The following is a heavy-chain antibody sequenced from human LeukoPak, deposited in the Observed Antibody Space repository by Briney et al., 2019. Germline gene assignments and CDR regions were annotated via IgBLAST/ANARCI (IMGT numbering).Heavy chain of an antibody. CDR2: INPSGGST. CDR3: ARLTGKKAFDI. Sequence: ASVKVSCKASGYTFTSYYIHWVRQAPGQGLECMGIINPSGGSTSYAQEFQGRVTMTRDASTSTVYMELSSLRSEDTAVYYCARLTGKKAFDIWGQGTMVTVSS. D-gene: IGHD1-20*01. V-gene: IGHV1-46*01. CDR1: GYTFTSYY. J-gene: IGHJ3*02.